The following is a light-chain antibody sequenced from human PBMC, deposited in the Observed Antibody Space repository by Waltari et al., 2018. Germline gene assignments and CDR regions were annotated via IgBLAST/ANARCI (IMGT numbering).Light chain of an antibody. CDR3: QQRSNWPPLT. J-gene: IGKJ4*01. Sequence: DTALTQSLATLSLYPGEIATLSCRASQSVSSYLAWYQQKPGQAPRLLIYDASTRATGIPARFSGSGSGTDFTLTISGLEPEDFAVYYCQQRSNWPPLTFGGGTKVEIK. CDR1: QSVSSY. V-gene: IGKV3-11*01. CDR2: DAS.